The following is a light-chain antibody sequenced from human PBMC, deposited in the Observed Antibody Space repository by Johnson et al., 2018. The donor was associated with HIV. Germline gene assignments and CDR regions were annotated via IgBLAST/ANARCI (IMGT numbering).Light chain of an antibody. Sequence: QSVLTQPPSVSAAPGQKVTISCSGSSSNIGNNYVSWYQQLPGTAPKLLIYDNNKRPSGIPARFSGSKSGPSATLGITGLQTGDEADYYCGTWDSSLSGVFGTGTKVTVL. CDR3: GTWDSSLSGV. CDR2: DNN. V-gene: IGLV1-51*01. J-gene: IGLJ1*01. CDR1: SSNIGNNY.